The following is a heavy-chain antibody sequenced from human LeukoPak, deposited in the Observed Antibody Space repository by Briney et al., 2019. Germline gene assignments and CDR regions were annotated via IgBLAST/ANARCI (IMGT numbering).Heavy chain of an antibody. CDR1: GFTFSSYG. D-gene: IGHD3-10*01. V-gene: IGHV3-33*01. J-gene: IGHJ4*02. CDR2: ICYDGSNK. CDR3: ARGRMVRGVKSKYDY. Sequence: GRSLRLSCAASGFTFSSYGMHWVRQAPGKGLEWVAVICYDGSNKYYADSVKGRFTISRDNSKNTLYLQMNSLIAGDTAVYYCARGRMVRGVKSKYDYWGQGALVTVSS.